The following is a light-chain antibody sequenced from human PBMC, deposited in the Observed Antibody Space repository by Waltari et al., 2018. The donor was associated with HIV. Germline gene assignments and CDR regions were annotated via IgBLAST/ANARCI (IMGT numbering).Light chain of an antibody. CDR3: ATWDSGLSGVV. CDR1: FSNVANTR. V-gene: IGLV1-51*01. J-gene: IGLJ2*01. Sequence: QSVLTQPPSVSAAPGQRVTIPCSGRFSNVANTRVSWYQPLPGTAPTLLIYDNIKRPSGMPDRFSGSKAGSSATLGITGVQTGDEAIYYCATWDSGLSGVVFGGGTTLTVL. CDR2: DNI.